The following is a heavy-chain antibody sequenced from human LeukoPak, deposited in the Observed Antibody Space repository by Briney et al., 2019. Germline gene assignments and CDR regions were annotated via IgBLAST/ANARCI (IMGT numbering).Heavy chain of an antibody. CDR2: MSPNSGDT. V-gene: IGHV1-8*01. CDR1: GYTFTSYD. CDR3: ARGPPNWGYDY. Sequence: VASVTVSCTASGYTFTSYDFNWVRQATGQRPEWMGWMSPNSGDTGHAQKFQDRVTMTRNTSISTAYMELSSLRSDDTAVYYCARGPPNWGYDYWGPGTLVTVSS. D-gene: IGHD7-27*01. J-gene: IGHJ4*02.